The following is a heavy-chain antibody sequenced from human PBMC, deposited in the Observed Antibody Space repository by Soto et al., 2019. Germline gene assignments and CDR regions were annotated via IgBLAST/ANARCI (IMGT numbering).Heavy chain of an antibody. CDR3: ARHGAVTTYANFDY. V-gene: IGHV4-39*01. D-gene: IGHD4-17*01. Sequence: QLQLQESGPGLVKPSETLSLTCTVSGGSISSSSYYWGWIRQPPGKGLEWTGSIYYSGNTYYNPSLKSRVTISVDTSKNQFSLRLTSVTAADTAVYYCARHGAVTTYANFDYWGQGTLVTVSS. J-gene: IGHJ4*02. CDR1: GGSISSSSYY. CDR2: IYYSGNT.